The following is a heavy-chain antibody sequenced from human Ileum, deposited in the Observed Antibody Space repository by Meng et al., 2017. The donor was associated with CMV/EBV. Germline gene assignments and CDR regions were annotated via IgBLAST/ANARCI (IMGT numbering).Heavy chain of an antibody. CDR1: GGSISTSC. V-gene: IGHV4-4*07. J-gene: IGHJ5*02. Sequence: QVQLAGAGPGLVRHSETLSLISTVSGGSISTSCWNWIRQSAGTRLEWIGRICGTGTIQYNPSFKSRLTLSLDTSKSQFSLRLTSVTAADTAVYFCARRVREVRERSWENWLTPWGQGILVTVSS. D-gene: IGHD3-10*01. CDR3: ARRVREVRERSWENWLTP. CDR2: ICGTGTI.